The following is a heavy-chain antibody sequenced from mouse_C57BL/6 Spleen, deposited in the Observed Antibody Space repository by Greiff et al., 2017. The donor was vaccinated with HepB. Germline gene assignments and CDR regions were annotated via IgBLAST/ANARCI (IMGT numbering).Heavy chain of an antibody. CDR1: GFTFSSYG. D-gene: IGHD1-1*01. CDR3: ARPYGSSYFDY. Sequence: EVKLMESGGDLVKPGGSLKLSCAASGFTFSSYGMSWVRQTPDKRLEWVATISSGGSYTYYPDSVKGRFTISRDNAKNTLYLQMSSLKSEDTAMYYCARPYGSSYFDYWGQGTTLTVSS. J-gene: IGHJ2*01. V-gene: IGHV5-6*01. CDR2: ISSGGSYT.